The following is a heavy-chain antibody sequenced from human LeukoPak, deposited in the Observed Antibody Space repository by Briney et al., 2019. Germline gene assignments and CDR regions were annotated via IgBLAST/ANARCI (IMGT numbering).Heavy chain of an antibody. Sequence: SETLSLPCTVSGGSISSSSYYWGWIRQPPGKGLEWIGSIYYSGSTYYNPSLKSRVTISVDTSKNQFSLKLSSVTAADTAVYYCARDPDASTVTTDAFDIWGQGTMVTVSS. J-gene: IGHJ3*02. CDR1: GGSISSSSYY. CDR3: ARDPDASTVTTDAFDI. CDR2: IYYSGST. V-gene: IGHV4-39*07. D-gene: IGHD4-17*01.